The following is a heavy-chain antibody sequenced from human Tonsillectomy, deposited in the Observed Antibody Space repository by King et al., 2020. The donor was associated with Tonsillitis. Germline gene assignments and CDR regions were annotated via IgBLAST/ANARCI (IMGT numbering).Heavy chain of an antibody. Sequence: QLQESGPRLVKPSETLSLTCTVSGGSISSNIYYWGWIRQPPGKGLEWIGTIYYCCSTYYNPSLESRVTLCVDTSKYQFSLKLSSVTAADTAVYYCARRLGVPAAMIPFDASEIWGQGTLVTVSS. D-gene: IGHD2-2*01. V-gene: IGHV4-39*01. CDR1: GGSISSNIYY. J-gene: IGHJ3*02. CDR3: ARRLGVPAAMIPFDASEI. CDR2: IYYCCST.